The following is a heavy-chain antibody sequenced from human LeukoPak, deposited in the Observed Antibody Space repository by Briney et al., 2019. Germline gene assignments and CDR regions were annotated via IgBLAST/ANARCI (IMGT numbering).Heavy chain of an antibody. CDR3: AKDWRIFGVVTAQYTHNWFDP. Sequence: GGSLRLSCAASGFTFSSYAMSWVRQAPGKGLEWVSAISGSGGSTYYADSVKGRFTISRDNSKNTLYLQMNSLRAEDTAVYYCAKDWRIFGVVTAQYTHNWFDPWGQGTLVTVSS. J-gene: IGHJ5*02. CDR2: ISGSGGST. V-gene: IGHV3-23*01. D-gene: IGHD3-3*01. CDR1: GFTFSSYA.